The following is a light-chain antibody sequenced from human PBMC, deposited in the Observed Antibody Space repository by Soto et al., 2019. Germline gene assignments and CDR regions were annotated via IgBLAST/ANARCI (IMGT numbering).Light chain of an antibody. V-gene: IGKV1-39*01. CDR1: QSISGF. CDR2: GAS. CDR3: QQSYSTPFT. J-gene: IGKJ3*01. Sequence: DIQMTQSPFSLSASVRDRVTITCRASQSISGFLNWYQQKPGKAPKLLIYGASTLQSGVPSRFSGSGSGTDFTLTIISLQPEDFATYYCQQSYSTPFTFGPGTKVDI.